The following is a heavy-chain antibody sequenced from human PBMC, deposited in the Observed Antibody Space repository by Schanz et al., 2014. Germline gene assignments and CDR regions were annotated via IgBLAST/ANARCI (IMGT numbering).Heavy chain of an antibody. CDR1: GYSFTTYD. J-gene: IGHJ3*02. D-gene: IGHD3-3*01. V-gene: IGHV1-69*09. CDR2: IIPILGIT. Sequence: QVQLVQSGAEVKKPGASVRVSCKASGYSFTTYDVNWVRQATGQGLEWMGRIIPILGITNVAQTFQDRVTITADKSTSTAYMELSSLRSDDTAMYYCVTEKRMESGTWAKAFDIWGQGTWVTVSS. CDR3: VTEKRMESGTWAKAFDI.